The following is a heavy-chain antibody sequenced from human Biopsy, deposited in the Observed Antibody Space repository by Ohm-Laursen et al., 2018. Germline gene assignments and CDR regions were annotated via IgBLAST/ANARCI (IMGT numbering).Heavy chain of an antibody. Sequence: SLRLSCAASGFNFCGSAIQWVRQASGKGLEWVGRISSNTYATAYAASVKGRFTISRDDSKNTAYLQMNSLKIEDTAVYYCNRPYCSSTGCYDDGMDVWGQGTTVTVSS. CDR2: ISSNTYAT. J-gene: IGHJ6*02. CDR3: NRPYCSSTGCYDDGMDV. CDR1: GFNFCGSA. D-gene: IGHD2-2*01. V-gene: IGHV3-73*01.